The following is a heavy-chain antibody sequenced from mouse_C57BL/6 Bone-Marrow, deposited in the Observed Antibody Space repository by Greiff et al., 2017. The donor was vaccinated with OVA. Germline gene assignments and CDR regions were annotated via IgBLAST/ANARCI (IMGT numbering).Heavy chain of an antibody. CDR2: ISYDGSN. V-gene: IGHV3-6*01. CDR3: ARRRLRGWFAY. D-gene: IGHD2-4*01. CDR1: GYSITSGYY. Sequence: EVHLVESGPGLVKPSQSLSLTCSVTGYSITSGYYWNWIRQFPGNKLEWMGYISYDGSNNYNPSLKNRISITRDTSKNQFFLKLNSVTTEDTATYYCARRRLRGWFAYWGQGTLVTVSA. J-gene: IGHJ3*01.